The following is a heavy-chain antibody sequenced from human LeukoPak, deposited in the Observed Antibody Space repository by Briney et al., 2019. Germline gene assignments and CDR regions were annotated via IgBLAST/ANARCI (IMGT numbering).Heavy chain of an antibody. D-gene: IGHD1-26*01. CDR3: ARGGFIVGATSGFDY. CDR2: INPNSGGT. J-gene: IGHJ4*02. V-gene: IGHV1-2*02. Sequence: ASVKVSCKASGYTFTGYYMHWVRQAPGQGLEWMGWINPNSGGTNYAQKFQGRVTMTRDTSISTAYMELSRLRSDDTAVYYCARGGFIVGATSGFDYWGQGTLVTVSS. CDR1: GYTFTGYY.